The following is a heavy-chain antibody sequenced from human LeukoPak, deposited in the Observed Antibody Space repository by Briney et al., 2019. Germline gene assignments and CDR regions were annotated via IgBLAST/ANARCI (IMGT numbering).Heavy chain of an antibody. Sequence: SETLSLTCTVSGGSISGSSYYWGWVRQPPGKGLEWIGSIYYSGSTYYNPSLKSRVTISVDTSKNQFSLKLSSVTAADTAVYYCARDQDWFDPWGQGTLVTVSS. CDR2: IYYSGST. V-gene: IGHV4-39*07. J-gene: IGHJ5*02. CDR3: ARDQDWFDP. CDR1: GGSISGSSYY.